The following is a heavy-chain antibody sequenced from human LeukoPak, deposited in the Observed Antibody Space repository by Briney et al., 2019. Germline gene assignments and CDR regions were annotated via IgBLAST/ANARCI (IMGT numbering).Heavy chain of an antibody. CDR3: ARDLGLSAARPGCVDY. V-gene: IGHV3-64*01. CDR2: ISSNGGST. D-gene: IGHD6-6*01. Sequence: GGSLRLSCAASGFTFSSYAMHWVRQAPGKGLEYVSAISSNGGSTYYANSVKGRFTISRDNSKNTLYLQMGSLRAEDMAVYYCARDLGLSAARPGCVDYWGQGTLVTVPS. J-gene: IGHJ4*02. CDR1: GFTFSSYA.